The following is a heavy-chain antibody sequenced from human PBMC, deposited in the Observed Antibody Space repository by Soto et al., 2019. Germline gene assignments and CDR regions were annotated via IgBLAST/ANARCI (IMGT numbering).Heavy chain of an antibody. CDR1: GGSVSSGSYY. J-gene: IGHJ5*02. CDR3: AREFIAAAGTAISP. V-gene: IGHV4-61*01. D-gene: IGHD6-13*01. CDR2: IYNSGST. Sequence: SETLSLTCTVPGGSVSSGSYYWSWIRQPPGKGLEWIGYIYNSGSTNYNPSLKSRVTTAVDTSKNQFSLKLSSVTAADTAVYYCAREFIAAAGTAISPWGQGTLVTVSS.